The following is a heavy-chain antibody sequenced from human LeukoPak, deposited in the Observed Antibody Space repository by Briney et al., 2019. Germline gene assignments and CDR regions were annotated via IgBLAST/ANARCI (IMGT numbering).Heavy chain of an antibody. D-gene: IGHD3-22*01. CDR3: ARDWHSRNIDY. CDR2: TWHDENSK. J-gene: IGHJ4*02. CDR1: GFTFSSYG. Sequence: GGSLRLSCAASGFTFSSYGMHWVRQAPGKGLEWVAVTWHDENSKYYADSVKGRFTISRDNSKNTLYLQMNSLRAEDTAMYYCARDWHSRNIDYWGQGTLVTVSS. V-gene: IGHV3-33*01.